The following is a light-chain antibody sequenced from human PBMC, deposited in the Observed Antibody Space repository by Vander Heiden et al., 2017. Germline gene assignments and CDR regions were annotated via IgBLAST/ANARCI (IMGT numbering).Light chain of an antibody. CDR3: EAWDDSLSGPV. CDR2: SNS. V-gene: IGLV1-44*01. CDR1: NSNIGSNT. Sequence: QSVLTQPPSASGTPGQRVTISCSGSNSNIGSNTVTWYQQLPGTAPQLLIFSNSQRPSGVPDRFSGSKSGTSASLAISGLQSEDEADYYCEAWDDSLSGPVFGGGTKLTVL. J-gene: IGLJ3*02.